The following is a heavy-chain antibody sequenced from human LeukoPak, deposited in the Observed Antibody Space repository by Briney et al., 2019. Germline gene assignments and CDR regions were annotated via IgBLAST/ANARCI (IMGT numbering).Heavy chain of an antibody. J-gene: IGHJ4*02. Sequence: GGSLRLSCAASGFTFSTYAMSWVRQAPGKGLEWVSAISGSGGSTYYADSVKGRFTISRDNSKNTLYLQMNSLRAEDTAMYYCAKKTRHIVVVTAIFFDYWGQGTLVTVSS. CDR2: ISGSGGST. V-gene: IGHV3-23*01. D-gene: IGHD2-21*02. CDR3: AKKTRHIVVVTAIFFDY. CDR1: GFTFSTYA.